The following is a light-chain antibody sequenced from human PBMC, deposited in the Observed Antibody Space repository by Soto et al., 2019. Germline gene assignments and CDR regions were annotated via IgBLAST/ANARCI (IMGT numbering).Light chain of an antibody. CDR2: DAS. Sequence: EIVLTQSPATLSLSPGERATLSCRACQSVSRYLAWYQQKPGQAPRLLIYDASSRATGIPARFSGSGSGTDFTLTIASLEPEDFAVYYCQQPYTFGQGTKLEIK. V-gene: IGKV3-11*01. J-gene: IGKJ2*01. CDR3: QQPYT. CDR1: QSVSRY.